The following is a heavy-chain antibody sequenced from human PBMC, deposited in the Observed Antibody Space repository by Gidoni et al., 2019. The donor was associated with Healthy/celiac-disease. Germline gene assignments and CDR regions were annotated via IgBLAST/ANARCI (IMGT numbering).Heavy chain of an antibody. Sequence: QVQLQESGPGLVKPSETLSLTCTVSGGSLSSYYWSWIRQPPGKGLEWIGYIYYSGSTNYNPSLKSRVTISVDTSKNQFSLKLSSVTAADTAVYYCARSPMATSRRYFDYWGQGTLVTVSS. J-gene: IGHJ4*02. V-gene: IGHV4-59*01. CDR1: GGSLSSYY. D-gene: IGHD5-12*01. CDR3: ARSPMATSRRYFDY. CDR2: IYYSGST.